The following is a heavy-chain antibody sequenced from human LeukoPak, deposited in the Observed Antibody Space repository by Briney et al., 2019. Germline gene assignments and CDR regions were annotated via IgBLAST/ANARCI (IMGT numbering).Heavy chain of an antibody. Sequence: GASVTVSCTASGYTFTSYGISWVRQAPGQGLEWMGWISAYNGNTNYAQKLQGRVTMTTDTSTSTAYMELRSLRSDDTAVYYCARDYDSSGYYYPTFDYWGQGTLVTVSS. CDR3: ARDYDSSGYYYPTFDY. CDR1: GYTFTSYG. CDR2: ISAYNGNT. J-gene: IGHJ4*02. V-gene: IGHV1-18*01. D-gene: IGHD3-22*01.